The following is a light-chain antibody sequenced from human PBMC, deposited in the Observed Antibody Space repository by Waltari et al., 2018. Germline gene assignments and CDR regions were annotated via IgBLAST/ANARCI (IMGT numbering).Light chain of an antibody. J-gene: IGLJ2*01. CDR2: DVD. Sequence: QSALTQPASVSGSPGQSITISCTGTSSDIGANDYVSWYQQHPGKAPQLIIFDVDKRPSGISSRFSASKSDNTASLTISGLQAEDEADYYCSSYTRSSRLVFGGGTKLVVL. CDR1: SSDIGANDY. CDR3: SSYTRSSRLV. V-gene: IGLV2-14*03.